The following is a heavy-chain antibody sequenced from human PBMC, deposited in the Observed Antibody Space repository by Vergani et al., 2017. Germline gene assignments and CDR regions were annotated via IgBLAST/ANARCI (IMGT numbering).Heavy chain of an antibody. D-gene: IGHD3-10*01. CDR3: AGDQPFFGYYYGSGTNAFDI. J-gene: IGHJ3*02. CDR2: ISSSSSYI. Sequence: EVQLVESGGGLVQPGGSLRLSCAASGFTFSSYSMNWVRQAPGKGLEWVSSISSSSSYIYYADSVKGRFTISRDNAENSLYLQMNSLRAEDTAVYYCAGDQPFFGYYYGSGTNAFDIWGQGTMVTVSS. V-gene: IGHV3-21*01. CDR1: GFTFSSYS.